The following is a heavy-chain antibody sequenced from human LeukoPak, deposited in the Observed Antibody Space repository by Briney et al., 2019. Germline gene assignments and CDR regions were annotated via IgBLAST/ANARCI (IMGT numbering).Heavy chain of an antibody. Sequence: PGGSLRLSCAASGFTFSSYWMSWVRQAPGKGLEWVANIKQDGSEKYYVDSVKGRFTISRDNAKNSLYLQMNSLRAEDTAVYYCARDYYDSSAYYYLDAFDIWGQGTMVTVSS. CDR1: GFTFSSYW. V-gene: IGHV3-7*01. D-gene: IGHD3-22*01. CDR2: IKQDGSEK. CDR3: ARDYYDSSAYYYLDAFDI. J-gene: IGHJ3*02.